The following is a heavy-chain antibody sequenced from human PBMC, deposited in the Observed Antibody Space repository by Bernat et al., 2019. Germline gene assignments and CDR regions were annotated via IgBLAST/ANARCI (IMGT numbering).Heavy chain of an antibody. CDR3: ARTYGDYVSYYYGLDV. CDR1: GASISSYF. Sequence: QVQLQESGPGLVKPSETLSLTCTVSGASISSYFWSWIRQPPGKGLEWIGYVYYSGSTNCNPSLKSRVTMSVDTSKNQFFLKLSSVTAADSAVYYCARTYGDYVSYYYGLDVWGQGTTVTVSS. D-gene: IGHD4-17*01. CDR2: VYYSGST. V-gene: IGHV4-59*01. J-gene: IGHJ6*02.